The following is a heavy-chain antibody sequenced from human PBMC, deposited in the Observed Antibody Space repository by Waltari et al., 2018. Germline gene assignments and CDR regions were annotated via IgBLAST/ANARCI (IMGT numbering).Heavy chain of an antibody. D-gene: IGHD3-22*01. CDR2: MNWNSDFI. Sequence: EVQLVESGGGLVHPGRSLRLSCAASGFTFDDYAMHWVRQAPGKGLEWVAGMNWNSDFIGYGDSGKGRFTISRDNARNSLYLQMNSLTTEDTAVYYCLKKNDEVYDRNGLVYDAFDVWGQGTMVTVST. J-gene: IGHJ3*01. CDR3: LKKNDEVYDRNGLVYDAFDV. V-gene: IGHV3-9*01. CDR1: GFTFDDYA.